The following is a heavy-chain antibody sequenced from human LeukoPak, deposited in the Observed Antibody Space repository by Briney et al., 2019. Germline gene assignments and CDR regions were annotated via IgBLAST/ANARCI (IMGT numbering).Heavy chain of an antibody. Sequence: GGSLRLSCAASGFTFSDYYMSWIRQAPGKGLEWDSYISSSGSTIYYADSVKGRFTISRDNAKNSLYLQMNSLRAEDTAVYYCAKAALTYYYDSSGYYLFDYFDYWGQGTLVTVSS. V-gene: IGHV3-11*01. CDR1: GFTFSDYY. CDR2: ISSSGSTI. CDR3: AKAALTYYYDSSGYYLFDYFDY. J-gene: IGHJ4*02. D-gene: IGHD3-22*01.